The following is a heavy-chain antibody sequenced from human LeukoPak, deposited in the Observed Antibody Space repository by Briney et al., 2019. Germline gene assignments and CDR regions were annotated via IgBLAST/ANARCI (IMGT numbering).Heavy chain of an antibody. Sequence: PGGSLRLSCAAPKFTFSTSALSWVRQAPGRGLEWVSGISGSGAKAYYSDSVKGRFTISRDNSKNSLYLQMNSLRAEDTAVYYCARTYSSSWYPRSWFDPWGQGTLVTVSS. CDR3: ARTYSSSWYPRSWFDP. J-gene: IGHJ5*02. V-gene: IGHV3-23*01. CDR1: KFTFSTSA. D-gene: IGHD6-13*01. CDR2: ISGSGAKA.